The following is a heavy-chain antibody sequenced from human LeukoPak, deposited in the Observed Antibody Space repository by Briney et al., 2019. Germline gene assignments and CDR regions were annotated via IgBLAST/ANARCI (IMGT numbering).Heavy chain of an antibody. D-gene: IGHD4-23*01. Sequence: PSETLSLTCTVSGGSVRSSTYYGGCSRQPPRKGLEWSGSIYYSGTTDYNPSLRRRVSISVDTSKPQFSLKLSSVTAADTAVYYCARRPTVVPFDYWGQGTLVTVSS. J-gene: IGHJ4*02. V-gene: IGHV4-39*01. CDR3: ARRPTVVPFDY. CDR1: GGSVRSSTYY. CDR2: IYYSGTT.